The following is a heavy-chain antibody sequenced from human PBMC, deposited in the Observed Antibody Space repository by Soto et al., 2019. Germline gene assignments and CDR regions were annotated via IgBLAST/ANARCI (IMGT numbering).Heavy chain of an antibody. Sequence: QVQLQESGPGLVKPSETLSLICSVSGGSISTYYWSWIRQPPGKGLEWIGYIFYSGTTNYNPSLKSRVPISVDTSKNQVSLKLSSVTAADTAMYYCARHGSSASPLVYWGQGTLVTVSS. CDR3: ARHGSSASPLVY. D-gene: IGHD2-2*01. J-gene: IGHJ4*02. V-gene: IGHV4-59*08. CDR2: IFYSGTT. CDR1: GGSISTYY.